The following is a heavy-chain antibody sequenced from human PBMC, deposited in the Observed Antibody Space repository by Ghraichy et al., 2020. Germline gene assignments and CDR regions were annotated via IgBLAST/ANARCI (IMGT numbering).Heavy chain of an antibody. V-gene: IGHV4-34*01. CDR1: GGSFSGNY. J-gene: IGHJ3*02. CDR3: ARSRGGYYSLGAFDI. CDR2: INHSGST. Sequence: SETLSLTCAVYGGSFSGNYWSWIRQPPGKGLEWIGEINHSGSTNYNPSLKSRVTISVDTSKNQFSLKLSSVTAADTAVYYCARSRGGYYSLGAFDIWGQGTMVTVSS. D-gene: IGHD3-22*01.